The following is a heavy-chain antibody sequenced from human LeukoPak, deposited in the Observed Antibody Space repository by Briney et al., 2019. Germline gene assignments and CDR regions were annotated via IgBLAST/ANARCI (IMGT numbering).Heavy chain of an antibody. CDR3: AKGGVGYYYYYYMDV. CDR2: ISWDGGST. CDR1: GFTFDDYA. V-gene: IGHV3-43D*03. Sequence: AGGSLRLSCAASGFTFDDYAMHWVRQAPGKGLEWVSLISWDGGSTYYADSVKGRFTISRDNSKNSLYLQMNSLSAEDTALYYCAKGGVGYYYYYYMDVWGKGTTVTVSS. J-gene: IGHJ6*03. D-gene: IGHD3-10*01.